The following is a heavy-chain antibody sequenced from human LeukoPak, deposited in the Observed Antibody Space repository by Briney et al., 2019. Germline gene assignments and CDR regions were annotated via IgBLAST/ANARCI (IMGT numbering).Heavy chain of an antibody. V-gene: IGHV1-2*02. D-gene: IGHD3-3*01. CDR1: GYTFTGYY. Sequence: GASVKVSCKASGYTFTGYYMHWVRQAPGQGLEWMGWINPNSGGTNYAQKFQGRVTMTRDTSISTAYMELSRLRSDDTAVYYCARDGFWSGYPSYYYYYYVDVWGKGTTVTVSS. CDR3: ARDGFWSGYPSYYYYYYVDV. J-gene: IGHJ6*03. CDR2: INPNSGGT.